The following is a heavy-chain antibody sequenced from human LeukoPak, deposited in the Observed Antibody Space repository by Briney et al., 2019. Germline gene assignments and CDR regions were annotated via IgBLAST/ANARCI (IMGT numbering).Heavy chain of an antibody. Sequence: SQTLSLTCTVSGGSINSGAYYWSWIRQHPGKGLEWIGYIFYSGNTYYNPSLKSRVTISVDTSKNQFSLTLSSVTAADTAVYYCARARDCSGGTCYQFNWFDPWGQGTLVTVSS. CDR2: IFYSGNT. CDR3: ARARDCSGGTCYQFNWFDP. J-gene: IGHJ5*02. V-gene: IGHV4-31*03. D-gene: IGHD2-15*01. CDR1: GGSINSGAYY.